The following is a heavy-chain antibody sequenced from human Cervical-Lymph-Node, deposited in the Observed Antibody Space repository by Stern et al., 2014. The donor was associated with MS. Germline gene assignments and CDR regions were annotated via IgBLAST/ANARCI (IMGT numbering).Heavy chain of an antibody. V-gene: IGHV1-69*01. CDR2: IIPIFGTA. CDR3: ARAFHCSGGSCYSVDYYYGMDV. J-gene: IGHJ6*02. CDR1: GGTFSSYA. Sequence: QVQLVQSGAEVKKPGSSVKVSCKASGGTFSSYAISWVRQAPGQGLECMGGIIPIFGTANYAQKFQGRVTITADESTSTAYMELSSLRSEDTAVYYCARAFHCSGGSCYSVDYYYGMDVWGQGTTVTVSS. D-gene: IGHD2-15*01.